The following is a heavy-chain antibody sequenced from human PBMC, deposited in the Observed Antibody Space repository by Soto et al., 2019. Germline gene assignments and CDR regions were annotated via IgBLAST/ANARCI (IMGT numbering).Heavy chain of an antibody. Sequence: PGGSLRLSCAASGFTFSSYGMYWVRQAPGKGLERVAVIWYDGSNKYYADSVKGRFTISRDNSKNTLYLQMNSLRAEDTAVYYCARDHYYGSGSYFLSNGHRAPYYGMDVWGQGTTVTVSS. CDR1: GFTFSSYG. J-gene: IGHJ6*02. CDR3: ARDHYYGSGSYFLSNGHRAPYYGMDV. V-gene: IGHV3-33*01. D-gene: IGHD3-10*01. CDR2: IWYDGSNK.